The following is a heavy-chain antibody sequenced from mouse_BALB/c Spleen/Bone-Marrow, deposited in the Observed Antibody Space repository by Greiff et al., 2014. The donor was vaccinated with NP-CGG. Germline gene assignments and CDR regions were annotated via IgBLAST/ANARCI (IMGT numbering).Heavy chain of an antibody. CDR1: GYTFTSYW. V-gene: IGHV1S127*01. CDR2: IDPSDSYT. D-gene: IGHD2-4*01. J-gene: IGHJ1*01. CDR3: TRGDYDWYFDV. Sequence: QVQLQQSGAELVKPGASVKMSCKASGYTFTSYWMHRVKQRPGQGLEWIGVIDPSDSYTSYNQKFKGKATLTVDTSSSTAYMQLSSLTSEDSAVYYCTRGDYDWYFDVWGAGTTVTVSS.